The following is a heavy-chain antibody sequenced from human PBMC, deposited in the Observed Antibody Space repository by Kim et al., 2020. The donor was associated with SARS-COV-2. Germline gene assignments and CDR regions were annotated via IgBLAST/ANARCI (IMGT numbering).Heavy chain of an antibody. J-gene: IGHJ4*01. CDR1: GFTFSTYG. V-gene: IGHV3-13*01. Sequence: GGSLRLSCAASGFTFSTYGMHWVRQAPGKGLEWVSAIGTGGDTYYLGSVKGRFTISRENAKNYLYLQMDSLGGGDTAVYYCAREPSYAHAVYYFDFWG. D-gene: IGHD3-16*01. CDR3: AREPSYAHAVYYFDF. CDR2: IGTGGDT.